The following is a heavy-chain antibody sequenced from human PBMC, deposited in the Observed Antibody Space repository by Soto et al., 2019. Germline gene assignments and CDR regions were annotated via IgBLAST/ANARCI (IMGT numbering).Heavy chain of an antibody. Sequence: GGSLRLSCAASGFTFNSYPIHWVRQAPGQGLEWVALISSNGIEKHYADSVRGRFTISRDNSLNALFLQMSSLRDEDTAVYYCAREEKAAYFNTWGHGTLVTVSS. CDR2: ISSNGIEK. CDR1: GFTFNSYP. CDR3: AREEKAAYFNT. J-gene: IGHJ5*01. D-gene: IGHD6-13*01. V-gene: IGHV3-30-3*01.